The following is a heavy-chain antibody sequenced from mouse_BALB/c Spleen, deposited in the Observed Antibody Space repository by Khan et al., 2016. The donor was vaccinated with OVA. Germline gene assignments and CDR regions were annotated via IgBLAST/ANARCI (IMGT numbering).Heavy chain of an antibody. V-gene: IGHV1-7*01. CDR3: VNHGSSSAWFTY. CDR2: INPATDYT. Sequence: VQLQESGAEPAKPGASVKMSCKASGYTFTSYWMHWVKQRPGQGLEWIGYINPATDYTEYNQKFKNKATLTADKSSSTAYMQLSSLTSEDSAVYYCVNHGSSSAWFTYWVQGTPVTVFA. J-gene: IGHJ3*01. CDR1: GYTFTSYW. D-gene: IGHD1-1*01.